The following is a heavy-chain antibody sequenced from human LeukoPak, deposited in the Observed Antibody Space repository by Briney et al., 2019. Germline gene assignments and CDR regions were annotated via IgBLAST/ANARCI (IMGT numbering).Heavy chain of an antibody. V-gene: IGHV3-21*04. CDR3: AKDIRPTYYYDSSPLTYYYGMDV. CDR1: GFTFSSYS. Sequence: GGSLRLSCAASGFTFSSYSMNWVRQAPGKGLEWVSSISSSSSYIYYADSVKGRFTISRDNAKNSLYLQMNSLRAEDTALYYCAKDIRPTYYYDSSPLTYYYGMDVWGQGTTVTVSS. D-gene: IGHD3-22*01. CDR2: ISSSSSYI. J-gene: IGHJ6*02.